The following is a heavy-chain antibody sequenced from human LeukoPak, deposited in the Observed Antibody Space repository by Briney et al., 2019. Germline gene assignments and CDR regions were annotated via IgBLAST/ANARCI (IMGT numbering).Heavy chain of an antibody. V-gene: IGHV1-46*01. CDR2: INPNGGTT. J-gene: IGHJ5*02. Sequence: ASVKVSCKSSGYSFTSHYIHWVRQAPGQGLEWMGRINPNGGTTTSAQKFPGRVTITRDTSTSTVYMELRSLRSEDTAVYYCARGGFGLGVGATRGLNWFDPWGQGTLVTVSS. CDR3: ARGGFGLGVGATRGLNWFDP. CDR1: GYSFTSHY. D-gene: IGHD1-26*01.